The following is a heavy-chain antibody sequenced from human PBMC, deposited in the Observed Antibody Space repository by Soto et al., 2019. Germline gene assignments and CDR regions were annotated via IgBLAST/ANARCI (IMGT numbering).Heavy chain of an antibody. CDR1: GGSISSGGYY. V-gene: IGHV4-31*03. J-gene: IGHJ5*02. CDR3: ARDPAP. Sequence: QVQLQESGPGLVKPSQTLSLTCTVSGGSISSGGYYWSCIRQHPGTGLEWIGYIYNSGSTYYNPSLKSRVTISADTSKTLFSLKLSSVIAADTAVYNCARDPAPWGQGTLVTVSS. CDR2: IYNSGST.